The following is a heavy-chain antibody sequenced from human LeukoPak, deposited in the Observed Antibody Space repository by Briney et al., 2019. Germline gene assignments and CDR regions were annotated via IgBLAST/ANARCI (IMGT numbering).Heavy chain of an antibody. V-gene: IGHV3-23*01. CDR2: ISDSGANT. D-gene: IGHD1-26*01. CDR3: ASPKGGRYHEGFDY. J-gene: IGHJ4*02. Sequence: GGSLRLSCAASGFTLINHAMGWVRQVPGKGLEWVSAISDSGANTYFADSVKGRFTISRDNSKNTLYLQMNSLRAEDTAVYYCASPKGGRYHEGFDYWGQGTLVTVSS. CDR1: GFTLINHA.